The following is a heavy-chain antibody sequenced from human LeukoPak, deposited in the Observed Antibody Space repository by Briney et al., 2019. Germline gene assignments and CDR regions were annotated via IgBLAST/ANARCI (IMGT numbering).Heavy chain of an antibody. Sequence: SETLSLTCAVYGGSFSGYYWSWIRQPPRKGLEWIGEINHSGSTNYNPSLKSRVTISVDTSKNQFSLKLGSVTAADTAVYYCAGGLKRAAAGLGNWGQGTLVTVSS. J-gene: IGHJ4*02. CDR2: INHSGST. CDR1: GGSFSGYY. V-gene: IGHV4-34*01. D-gene: IGHD6-13*01. CDR3: AGGLKRAAAGLGN.